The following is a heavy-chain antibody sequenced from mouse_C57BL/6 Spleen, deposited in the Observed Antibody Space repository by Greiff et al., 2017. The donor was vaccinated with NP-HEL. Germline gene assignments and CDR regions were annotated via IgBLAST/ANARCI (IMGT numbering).Heavy chain of an antibody. CDR2: ISYSGST. V-gene: IGHV3-2*02. CDR1: GYSITSGYG. D-gene: IGHD1-2*01. CDR3: ARTARIKY. Sequence: EVKLLESGPGLVKPSQSLSLTCTVTGYSITSGYGWNWIRQFPGNKLEWMGYISYSGSTNYNPSLKSRISITRDTSKHQFVLQLNSVTTEDTATYYCARTARIKYWGQGTTLTVSS. J-gene: IGHJ2*01.